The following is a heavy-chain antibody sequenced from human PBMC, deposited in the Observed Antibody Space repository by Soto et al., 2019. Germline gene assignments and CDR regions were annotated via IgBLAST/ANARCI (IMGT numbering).Heavy chain of an antibody. V-gene: IGHV3-73*02. CDR1: GFTFSGSA. Sequence: EVQLVESGGGLVQPGGSLKLSCAASGFTFSGSAMHWVRQASGEGLEWVGRIRSKANSYATAYAASVKGRFTISRDDSKNTAYLQMNSLKTEDTAVYYCTRHEGYYYGSGSYYKSESDYWGQGTLVTVSS. CDR3: TRHEGYYYGSGSYYKSESDY. J-gene: IGHJ4*02. CDR2: IRSKANSYAT. D-gene: IGHD3-10*01.